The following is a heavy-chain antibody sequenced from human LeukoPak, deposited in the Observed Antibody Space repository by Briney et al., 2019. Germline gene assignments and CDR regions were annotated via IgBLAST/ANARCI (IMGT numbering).Heavy chain of an antibody. V-gene: IGHV4-34*01. J-gene: IGHJ4*02. CDR3: ARDNYGDYAL. CDR2: INHSGST. Sequence: PSETLSLTCAVYGGSFSGYYWSWIRQPPGKGLEWIGEINHSGSTNYNPSLKSRVTISVDTSKNQFSLKLSSVTAADTAVYYCARDNYGDYALWGQGTLVTVSS. D-gene: IGHD4-17*01. CDR1: GGSFSGYY.